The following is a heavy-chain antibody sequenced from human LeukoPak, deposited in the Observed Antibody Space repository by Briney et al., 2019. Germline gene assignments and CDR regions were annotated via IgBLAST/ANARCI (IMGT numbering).Heavy chain of an antibody. Sequence: ASVKVSCKASGHTFTGYYMHWVRQAPGQGLEWMGWINPNSGGTNYAQKFQGRVTMTRDTSISTAYMELSRLRSDDTAVYYCARWSSSWYGSRGHYYFDYWGQGTLVTVSS. CDR3: ARWSSSWYGSRGHYYFDY. J-gene: IGHJ4*02. V-gene: IGHV1-2*02. CDR1: GHTFTGYY. CDR2: INPNSGGT. D-gene: IGHD6-13*01.